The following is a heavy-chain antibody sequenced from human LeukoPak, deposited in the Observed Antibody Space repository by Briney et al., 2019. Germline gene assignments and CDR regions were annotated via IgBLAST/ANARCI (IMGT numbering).Heavy chain of an antibody. V-gene: IGHV1-46*01. CDR1: GYTFTSYY. J-gene: IGHJ5*02. Sequence: ASVKASCKASGYTFTSYYMHWVRQAPGQGLEWMGIINPSGGSTSYAQKFQGRVTMTRDTSTSTVYMELSSLRSEDTAVYYCAREDTAMDLGNWFDPWGQGTLVTVSS. CDR3: AREDTAMDLGNWFDP. CDR2: INPSGGST. D-gene: IGHD5-18*01.